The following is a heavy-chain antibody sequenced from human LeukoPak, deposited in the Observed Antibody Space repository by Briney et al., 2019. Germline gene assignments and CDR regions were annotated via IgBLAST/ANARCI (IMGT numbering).Heavy chain of an antibody. CDR3: ARGHSSSWNGPDY. V-gene: IGHV3-21*01. D-gene: IGHD6-13*01. CDR1: GFTFSSYS. J-gene: IGHJ4*02. CDR2: ISSSSSYI. Sequence: PGGSLRLSCAASGFTFSSYSMNWVRQAPGKGLEWVSSISSSSSYIYYADSVKGRFTISRDNAKNSLYLQMNSLRAEDTAVYYCARGHSSSWNGPDYWGQGTLVTVSS.